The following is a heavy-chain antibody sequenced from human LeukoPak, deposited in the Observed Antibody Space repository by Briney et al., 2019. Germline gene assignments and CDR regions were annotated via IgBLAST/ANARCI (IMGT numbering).Heavy chain of an antibody. CDR2: IYYSGST. V-gene: IGHV4-61*08. D-gene: IGHD1-26*01. CDR1: GGSISSGDYY. Sequence: SETLSLTCTVSGGSISSGDYYWSWIRQPPGKGLEWIGYIYYSGSTNYNPSLKSRVTISVDTSKNQFSLKLSSVTAADTAVYYCARVLLVGAVPDAFDIWGQGTMVTVSS. CDR3: ARVLLVGAVPDAFDI. J-gene: IGHJ3*02.